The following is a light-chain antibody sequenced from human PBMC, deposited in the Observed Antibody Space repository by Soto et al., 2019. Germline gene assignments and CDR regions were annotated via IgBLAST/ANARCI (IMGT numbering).Light chain of an antibody. J-gene: IGLJ1*01. Sequence: QSVLAQPPSASGTPGQRVTISCSGSSSNIGSNTVNWYQQLPGTAPKLLLYSNNQRPSGVPDRFSGSQSGTSASLAISGLQTEDEADYYCAAWDDSLNGRYVFGTGTKLTVL. CDR2: SNN. CDR3: AAWDDSLNGRYV. CDR1: SSNIGSNT. V-gene: IGLV1-44*01.